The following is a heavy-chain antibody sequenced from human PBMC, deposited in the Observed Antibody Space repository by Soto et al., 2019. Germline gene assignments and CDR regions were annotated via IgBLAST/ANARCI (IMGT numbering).Heavy chain of an antibody. J-gene: IGHJ5*02. CDR1: GFTFSSYA. CDR2: ISGSGGST. V-gene: IGHV3-23*01. D-gene: IGHD6-19*01. CDR3: AKDLIDSSGPSNGFDP. Sequence: GGSLRLSCAASGFTFSSYAMSWVRQAPGKGLEWVSAISGSGGSTYYADSVKGRFTISRDNSKNTLYLQMNSLRAEDTAVYYCAKDLIDSSGPSNGFDPWGQGTLVPVSS.